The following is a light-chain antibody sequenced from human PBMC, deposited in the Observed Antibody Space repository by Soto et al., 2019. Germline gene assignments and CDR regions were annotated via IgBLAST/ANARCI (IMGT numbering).Light chain of an antibody. CDR1: QCISSY. CDR3: QQSYGTPIT. J-gene: IGKJ5*01. CDR2: VAS. Sequence: IQLTQSPSSLSASVGDRVTITCRASQCISSYLAWYQQKPGKAPNLLIYVASSLQSEVPSRFSGSGSGTDFTLTITSLQPEDFATYYCQQSYGTPITFGQGTRLEIK. V-gene: IGKV1-39*01.